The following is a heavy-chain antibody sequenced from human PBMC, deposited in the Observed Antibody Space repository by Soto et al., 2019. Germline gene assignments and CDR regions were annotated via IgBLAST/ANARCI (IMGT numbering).Heavy chain of an antibody. J-gene: IGHJ4*02. CDR3: ARCGVNVAPYYFDY. CDR2: ISYDGSNK. CDR1: GFTFSSYA. Sequence: VGSLRLSCAASGFTFSSYAMHWVRQAPGKGLEWVAVISYDGSNKYYADSVKGRFTISRDNSKNTLYLQMNSLRGEDTAVYYCARCGVNVAPYYFDYWGQVTLVAVSP. V-gene: IGHV3-30-3*01. D-gene: IGHD3-10*01.